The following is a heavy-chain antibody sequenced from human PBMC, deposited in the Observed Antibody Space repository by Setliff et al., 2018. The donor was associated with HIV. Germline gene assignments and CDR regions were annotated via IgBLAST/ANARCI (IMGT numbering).Heavy chain of an antibody. CDR2: ISSSSSTI. V-gene: IGHV3-48*01. CDR1: GFTFSSYS. CDR3: ARVAPVDSYYFDY. D-gene: IGHD3-9*01. Sequence: PGGSLRLSCAASGFTFSSYSMNWVRQAPGKGLEWVSYISSSSSTIYYADSVKGRFTISRDNAKNSLYLQMNSLRAEDTAVYYCARVAPVDSYYFDYWGQGTLVTVSS. J-gene: IGHJ4*02.